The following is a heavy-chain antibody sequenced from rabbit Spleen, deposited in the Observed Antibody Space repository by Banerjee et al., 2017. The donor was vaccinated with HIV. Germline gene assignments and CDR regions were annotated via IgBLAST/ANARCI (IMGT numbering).Heavy chain of an antibody. CDR1: GVSFSSSYY. V-gene: IGHV1S45*01. Sequence: QEQLVESGGGLVPPEGSLTLTCTASGVSFSSSYYMCWVRQAPGKGLEWIACIDTGSSGFSYFASWAKGRLTISKTSSTTVTLQLTSLTAADTATYFCARDSGSSFSSYGMDLWGPGTLVPVS. J-gene: IGHJ6*01. CDR3: ARDSGSSFSSYGMDL. CDR2: IDTGSSGFS. D-gene: IGHD8-1*01.